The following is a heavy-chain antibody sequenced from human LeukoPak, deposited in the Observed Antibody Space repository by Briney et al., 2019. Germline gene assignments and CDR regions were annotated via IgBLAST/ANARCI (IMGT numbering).Heavy chain of an antibody. CDR1: GFTFSSYG. CDR2: ISYDGSNK. D-gene: IGHD3-3*01. V-gene: IGHV3-30*19. J-gene: IGHJ4*02. Sequence: GGSLRLSCAGSGFTFSSYGMHWVRQAPGKGLEWVAVISYDGSNKYYADSVKGRFTISRDNSKNTLYLQMNSLKAEDTAVYYCARGPLYYDFWSGYYGYWGQGTLVTISS. CDR3: ARGPLYYDFWSGYYGY.